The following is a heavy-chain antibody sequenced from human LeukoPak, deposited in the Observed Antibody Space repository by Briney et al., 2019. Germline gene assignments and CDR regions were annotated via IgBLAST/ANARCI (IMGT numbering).Heavy chain of an antibody. CDR3: AREGVQLERRIPNVLYYYYGMDV. CDR2: ISAYNGNT. CDR1: GYTFTSYG. Sequence: ASVKVSCKASGYTFTSYGISWVRQAPGQGLEWMGWISAYNGNTNYAQELQGRVTMTTDTSTSTAYMELRSLRSDDTAVYYCAREGVQLERRIPNVLYYYYGMDVWGQGTTVTVSS. D-gene: IGHD1-1*01. V-gene: IGHV1-18*01. J-gene: IGHJ6*02.